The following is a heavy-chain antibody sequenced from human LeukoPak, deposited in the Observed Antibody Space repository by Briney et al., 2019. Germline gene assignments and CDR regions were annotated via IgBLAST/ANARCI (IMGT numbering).Heavy chain of an antibody. CDR3: ARGRYGWLPFDY. J-gene: IGHJ4*02. D-gene: IGHD3-16*01. V-gene: IGHV4-59*01. Sequence: SETLSLTCTVSGGSISSYYWSWIRQPPGKGLEWIGYIYYSGSTNYNPALKSRVTISVDTSKNQFTLKLSSVTAADTAVYYCARGRYGWLPFDYWGQGTLVTVSS. CDR2: IYYSGST. CDR1: GGSISSYY.